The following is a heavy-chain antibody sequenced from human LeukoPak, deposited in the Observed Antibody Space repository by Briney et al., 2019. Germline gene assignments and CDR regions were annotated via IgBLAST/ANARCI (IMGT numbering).Heavy chain of an antibody. V-gene: IGHV3-23*01. CDR1: GFTFSSYA. Sequence: GGSLRLSCAASGFTFSSYAMSWVRQAPGKGLEWVSAISGSGGSTYYADSVKGRFTISRDNAKNSLYLQMNSLRAEDTALYYCAKDRFYDSSGYLDYWGQGTLVTVSS. CDR2: ISGSGGST. D-gene: IGHD3-22*01. CDR3: AKDRFYDSSGYLDY. J-gene: IGHJ4*02.